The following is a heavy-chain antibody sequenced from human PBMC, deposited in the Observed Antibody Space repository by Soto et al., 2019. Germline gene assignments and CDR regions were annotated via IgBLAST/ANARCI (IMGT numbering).Heavy chain of an antibody. CDR1: GFTVSSNY. CDR2: IYSGGST. CDR3: ASGSGMLLASN. V-gene: IGHV3-53*01. J-gene: IGHJ3*01. Sequence: EVQLVESGGGLIQPGGSLRLSCAASGFTVSSNYMSWVRQAPGKGLEWVSIIYSGGSTYYADSVKGRFTISRDNSKNTLYLQMNSQRADDSAAYYCASGSGMLLASNCGQGTMVTVSS. D-gene: IGHD1-26*01.